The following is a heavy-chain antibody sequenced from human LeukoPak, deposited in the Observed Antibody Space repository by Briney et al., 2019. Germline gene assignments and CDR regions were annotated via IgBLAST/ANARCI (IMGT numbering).Heavy chain of an antibody. CDR1: GFTFSSYA. J-gene: IGHJ6*02. V-gene: IGHV3-30-3*01. Sequence: PGGSLRLSCAASGFTFSSYAMHWVRQAPGKGLEWVAVISNDGSNKYYADSVKGRFTISRDNSKNTLYLQMNSLRAEDTAVYYCARSLGTNYYDSSGYRVMGYYGMDVWGQGTTVTVSS. D-gene: IGHD3-22*01. CDR3: ARSLGTNYYDSSGYRVMGYYGMDV. CDR2: ISNDGSNK.